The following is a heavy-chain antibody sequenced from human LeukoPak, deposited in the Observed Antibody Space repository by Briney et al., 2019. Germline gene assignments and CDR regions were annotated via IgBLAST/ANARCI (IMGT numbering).Heavy chain of an antibody. Sequence: QPGGSLRLSCAASGFTFSSYGMHWVRQAPGKGLEWVAFIRYDGSNKYYADSVKGRFTISRDNSKNTLYLQMNSLRAEDTAVYYCAKDWVSHRGPRLQYTPPYYYYYMDVWGKGTTVTVSS. D-gene: IGHD4-11*01. J-gene: IGHJ6*03. CDR1: GFTFSSYG. CDR3: AKDWVSHRGPRLQYTPPYYYYYMDV. CDR2: IRYDGSNK. V-gene: IGHV3-30*02.